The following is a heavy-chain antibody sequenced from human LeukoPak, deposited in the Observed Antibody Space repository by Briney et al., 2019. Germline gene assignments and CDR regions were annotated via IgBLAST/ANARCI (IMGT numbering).Heavy chain of an antibody. D-gene: IGHD4-17*01. V-gene: IGHV4-59*01. CDR2: IYYSGST. CDR1: GGSISSYY. J-gene: IGHJ4*02. Sequence: SETLSLTCTVSGGSISSYYWSWIRQPPGKGLEWIGYIYYSGSTNYNPSLKSRVTISVDTSKNQFSLKLSSVTAADTAVYYCAKEDYGDYGLKYYFDSWGQGTLVTVSS. CDR3: AKEDYGDYGLKYYFDS.